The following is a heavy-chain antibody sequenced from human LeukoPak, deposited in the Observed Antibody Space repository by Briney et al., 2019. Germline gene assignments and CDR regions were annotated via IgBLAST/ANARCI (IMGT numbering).Heavy chain of an antibody. V-gene: IGHV4-39*01. Sequence: PSETLSLTCTVLGGSISSSSYYWGWIRQPPGKGLEWIGSIYYSGSTYYNPSLKSRVTISVDTSKNQFSLKLSSVTAADTAVYYCARGGYCSSTSCYWVGAFDYWGQGTLVTVSS. D-gene: IGHD2-2*01. CDR2: IYYSGST. CDR3: ARGGYCSSTSCYWVGAFDY. CDR1: GGSISSSSYY. J-gene: IGHJ4*02.